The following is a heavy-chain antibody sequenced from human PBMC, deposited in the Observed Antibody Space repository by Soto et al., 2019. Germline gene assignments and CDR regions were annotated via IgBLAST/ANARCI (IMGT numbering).Heavy chain of an antibody. CDR3: ARGPITTVTTWGDWYFDL. D-gene: IGHD4-17*01. CDR1: GFTFSSYG. J-gene: IGHJ2*01. Sequence: QVQLVESGGGVVQPGRSLRLSCATSGFTFSSYGMHWVRQGPGKGLEWVAVIWYDGTNKYYADSVNGRFTISRDDSKNTXYLQMNCLRAEDPAVYYCARGPITTVTTWGDWYFDLWGRGTLVTVSS. CDR2: IWYDGTNK. V-gene: IGHV3-33*01.